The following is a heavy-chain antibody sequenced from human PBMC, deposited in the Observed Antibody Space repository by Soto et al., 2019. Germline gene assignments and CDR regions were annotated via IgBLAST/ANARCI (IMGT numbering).Heavy chain of an antibody. J-gene: IGHJ2*01. Sequence: QLQLRESGPGLVKPSETLSLTCTVSGGSISGGVGGLYYWSWIRQPPGKGLEWIGYIYDSGSTYYNPSIKSRLTISVYTSKNQFSLRLSSVTAADTALYYCAREVIRLTTGWYFDRWGRGTLVTVSS. D-gene: IGHD4-17*01. V-gene: IGHV4-30-4*01. CDR3: AREVIRLTTGWYFDR. CDR1: GGSISGGVGGLYY. CDR2: IYDSGST.